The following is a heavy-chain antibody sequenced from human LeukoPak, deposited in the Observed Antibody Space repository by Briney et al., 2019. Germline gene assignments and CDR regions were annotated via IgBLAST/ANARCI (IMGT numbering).Heavy chain of an antibody. J-gene: IGHJ4*02. Sequence: SETLSLTCAVYGGSFSGYYWSWIRQPPGKGLEWIGEINHSGSTNYNPSLKSRVTISVDTSKNQFSLKLSSETAADTAVYYCARPGYRGIVSSREDYWGQGTLVTVSS. CDR3: ARPGYRGIVSSREDY. CDR1: GGSFSGYY. V-gene: IGHV4-34*01. D-gene: IGHD1-26*01. CDR2: INHSGST.